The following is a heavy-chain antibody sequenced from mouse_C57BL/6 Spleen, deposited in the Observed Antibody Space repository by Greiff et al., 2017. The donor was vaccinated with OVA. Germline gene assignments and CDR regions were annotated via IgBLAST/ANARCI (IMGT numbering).Heavy chain of an antibody. CDR3: ARDEDYYGSSYSFAY. CDR2: SRNKANDYTT. V-gene: IGHV7-1*01. Sequence: EVKVVESGGGLVQSGRSLRLSCATSGFTFSDFYMEWVRQAPGKGLEWIAASRNKANDYTTEYSASVKGRFIVSRDTSQSILYLQMNALRAEDTAIYYCARDEDYYGSSYSFAYWGQGTLVTVSA. J-gene: IGHJ3*01. CDR1: GFTFSDFY. D-gene: IGHD1-1*01.